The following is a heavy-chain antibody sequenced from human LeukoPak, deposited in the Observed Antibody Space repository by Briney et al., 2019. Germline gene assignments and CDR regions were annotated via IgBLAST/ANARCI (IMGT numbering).Heavy chain of an antibody. V-gene: IGHV1-18*01. J-gene: IGHJ4*02. D-gene: IGHD2-8*01. CDR3: AGSLGYCTSNVCYLKY. CDR1: GYSENFYG. CDR2: ISAQHGQT. Sequence: ASVKVSCKTSGYSENFYGITWVRQVAEQGLEWMGRISAQHGQTEYAPNSQDRVTMTTDTYTNTAYMELRSLRSDDTAVYYCAGSLGYCTSNVCYLKYWGQGTLVTVSS.